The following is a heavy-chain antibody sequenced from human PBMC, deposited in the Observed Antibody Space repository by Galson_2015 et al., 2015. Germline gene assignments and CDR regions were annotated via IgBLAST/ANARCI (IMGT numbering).Heavy chain of an antibody. CDR2: TYYRSNWYT. Sequence: CAISGDSVASHSAAWNWIRQSPSRGLEWLGRTYYRSNWYTDYAVSVKSRITISPDKSKNQLSLQLNSVTPEDTAVYSCVRVDDFGDCSWGQGTLVTVSP. CDR3: VRVDDFGDCS. J-gene: IGHJ5*02. CDR1: GDSVASHSAA. V-gene: IGHV6-1*01. D-gene: IGHD4-17*01.